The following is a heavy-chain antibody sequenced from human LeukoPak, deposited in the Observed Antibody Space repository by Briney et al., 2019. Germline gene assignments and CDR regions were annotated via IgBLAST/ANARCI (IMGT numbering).Heavy chain of an antibody. CDR2: ISAYNGNT. J-gene: IGHJ4*02. V-gene: IGHV1-18*01. Sequence: ASVKVSCKASGYTFTSCGISWVRQAPGQGLEWMGWISAYNGNTNYAQKFQGRVTMTRDTSISTAYMELSRLRSDDTAVYYCARGAGLFDYWGQGALVTVSS. CDR1: GYTFTSCG. CDR3: ARGAGLFDY. D-gene: IGHD1-26*01.